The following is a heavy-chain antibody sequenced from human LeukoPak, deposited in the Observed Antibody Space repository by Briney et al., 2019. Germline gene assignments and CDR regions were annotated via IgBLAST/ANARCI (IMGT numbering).Heavy chain of an antibody. CDR2: ISYDGTNK. Sequence: PGRSLRLSCAASGFTFSSYGMHWVRQAPGKGLEWVAVISYDGTNKYYADSVKGRFTISSDNAKNTLYLQMNSLRAEDTAVYYCVRGGPLGNYWGQGTLVAVSS. CDR1: GFTFSSYG. J-gene: IGHJ4*02. CDR3: VRGGPLGNY. D-gene: IGHD7-27*01. V-gene: IGHV3-30*03.